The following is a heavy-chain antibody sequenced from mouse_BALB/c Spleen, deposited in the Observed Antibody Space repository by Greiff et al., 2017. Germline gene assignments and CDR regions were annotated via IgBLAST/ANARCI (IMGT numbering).Heavy chain of an antibody. CDR2: IYPGNGDT. D-gene: IGHD2-4*01. CDR1: GYTFTSYN. J-gene: IGHJ4*01. CDR3: ARPYYDYDCYAMDD. Sequence: QVQLQQPGAELVKPGASVKMSCKASGYTFTSYNMHWVKQTPGQGLEWIGAIYPGNGDTSYNQKFKGKATLTADKSSSTAYMQLSSLTSEDYAVYYCARPYYDYDCYAMDDWGQGTSVTVSA. V-gene: IGHV1-12*01.